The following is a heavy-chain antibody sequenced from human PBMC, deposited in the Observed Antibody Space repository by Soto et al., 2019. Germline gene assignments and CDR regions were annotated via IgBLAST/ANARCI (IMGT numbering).Heavy chain of an antibody. J-gene: IGHJ4*02. CDR3: MDTHMAATWDY. Sequence: EVQLVESGGGLVKPGGSLRLSCAASGFSFSNAWMNWVRQAPGKGLEWVGRIKRETDGGTAEYAPPVEGRFSISRDDSKSTLYLQMTSLKIEATAVYYCMDTHMAATWDYWGQGALVTVSS. V-gene: IGHV3-15*07. CDR1: GFSFSNAW. CDR2: IKRETDGGTA. D-gene: IGHD5-18*01.